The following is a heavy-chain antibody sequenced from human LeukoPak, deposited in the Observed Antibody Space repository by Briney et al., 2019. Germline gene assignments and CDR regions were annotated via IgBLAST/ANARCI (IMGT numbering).Heavy chain of an antibody. Sequence: GGSLRLSCAASGFTFSSYWMSWVRQAPGKGLEWVANITQDGSEKYYVDSVKGRFIISRDNAKNSLYLQMNSLRAEDTAVYYCAREERITMIVVVAYYFDYWGQGTLVTVSS. CDR3: AREERITMIVVVAYYFDY. J-gene: IGHJ4*02. D-gene: IGHD3-22*01. V-gene: IGHV3-7*01. CDR1: GFTFSSYW. CDR2: ITQDGSEK.